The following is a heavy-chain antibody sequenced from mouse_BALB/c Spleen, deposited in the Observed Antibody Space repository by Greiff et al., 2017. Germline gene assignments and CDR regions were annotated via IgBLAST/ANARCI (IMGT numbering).Heavy chain of an antibody. J-gene: IGHJ4*01. D-gene: IGHD2-4*01. CDR3: ARHGGYDYGMDY. Sequence: EVKLVESGGGLVQPGGSLKLSCAASGFTFSSYTMSWVRQTPEKRLEWVAYISNGGGSTYYPDTVKGRFTISRDNAKNTLYLQMSSLKSEDTAMYYCARHGGYDYGMDYWGQGTSVTVSS. CDR1: GFTFSSYT. V-gene: IGHV5-12-2*01. CDR2: ISNGGGST.